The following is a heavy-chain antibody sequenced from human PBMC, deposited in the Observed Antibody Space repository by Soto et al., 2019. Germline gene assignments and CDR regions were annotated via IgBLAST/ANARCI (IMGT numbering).Heavy chain of an antibody. CDR3: ARGDREDILVVVGARPGEYGIDI. J-gene: IGHJ6*02. V-gene: IGHV3-30-3*01. D-gene: IGHD2-15*01. Sequence: QVQLVEYGGGVVQPGGSLRLSCAASGFTFRNHAMHWVRQAPGKGLECLAVIAYDGSNAFYRDSVKGRYTISRDNSKNTLYLHMNSLRSEDTGVYYCARGDREDILVVVGARPGEYGIDIWGQDSTVTVSS. CDR1: GFTFRNHA. CDR2: IAYDGSNA.